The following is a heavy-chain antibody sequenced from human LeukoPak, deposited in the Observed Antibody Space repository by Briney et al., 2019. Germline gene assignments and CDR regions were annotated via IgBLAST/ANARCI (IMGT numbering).Heavy chain of an antibody. CDR1: GYTFSNYW. CDR3: ARRGGYCSGGSCYDNGGMDV. V-gene: IGHV5-51*01. CDR2: FYPGDADT. Sequence: GESLKISCQGSGYTFSNYWIGWVRQMPGKGLEWMGIFYPGDADTRYSPSFQGQVTISADKSISTAYLQWSSLKASDTAMYYCARRGGYCSGGSCYDNGGMDVWGQGTTVTVSS. D-gene: IGHD2-15*01. J-gene: IGHJ6*02.